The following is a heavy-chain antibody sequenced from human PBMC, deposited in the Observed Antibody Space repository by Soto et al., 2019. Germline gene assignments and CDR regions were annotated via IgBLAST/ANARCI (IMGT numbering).Heavy chain of an antibody. V-gene: IGHV1-24*01. Sequence: QVQLVQSGAEVKKPGASVKVSCKVSGYTLTELSMHWVRQAPGKGLEWVGGFDPEDGETIYAQKSQGRVTMTEDTSTDTAYMELSSLGSEDTAVYYCACFRNYYGSGSYRPDAFDIWGQGTMVTVSS. D-gene: IGHD3-10*01. CDR2: FDPEDGET. CDR1: GYTLTELS. J-gene: IGHJ3*02. CDR3: ACFRNYYGSGSYRPDAFDI.